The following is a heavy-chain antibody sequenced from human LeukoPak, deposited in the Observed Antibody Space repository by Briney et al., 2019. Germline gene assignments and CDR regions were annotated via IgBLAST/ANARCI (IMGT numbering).Heavy chain of an antibody. J-gene: IGHJ4*02. D-gene: IGHD6-19*01. CDR1: GFTFSSYG. CDR2: ISYDGSNK. Sequence: GGSLRLSCAASGFTFSSYGMHWVRQAPGKGLEWVAVISYDGSNKYYADTVKGRFTISRDNSKNTLYLQMNSLRAEDTAVYYCAKGPVYSGWYSTDYWGQGTLVTVSS. CDR3: AKGPVYSGWYSTDY. V-gene: IGHV3-30*18.